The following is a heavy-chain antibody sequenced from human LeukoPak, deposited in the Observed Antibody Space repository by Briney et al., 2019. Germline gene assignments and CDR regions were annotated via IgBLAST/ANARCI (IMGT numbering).Heavy chain of an antibody. Sequence: GGSLRLSCAASGFTFSKYAMTWVRQAPGKGLEWVSAISSSTLKIYYADSVKGRFTISRDNSKNTLYLQMNSVRAEDTAVYYCVRDSSHSSARVEVADTRGASLGDWGQGTLVSVSS. D-gene: IGHD6-19*01. CDR3: VRDSSHSSARVEVADTRGASLGD. CDR1: GFTFSKYA. J-gene: IGHJ4*02. CDR2: ISSSTLKI. V-gene: IGHV3-23*01.